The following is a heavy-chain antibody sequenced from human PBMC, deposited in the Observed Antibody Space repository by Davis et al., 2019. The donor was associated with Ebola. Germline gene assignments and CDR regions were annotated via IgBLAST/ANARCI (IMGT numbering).Heavy chain of an antibody. V-gene: IGHV4-39*07. CDR3: ASRSMMTTVTDFDY. Sequence: SETLSLTCTVSGGSISSSSYYWGWIRQPPGKGLEWIGEIYHSGSTNYNPSLKSRVTISVDKSKNQFSLKLSSVTAADTAVYYCASRSMMTTVTDFDYWGQGTLVTVSS. D-gene: IGHD4-17*01. CDR2: IYHSGST. CDR1: GGSISSSSYY. J-gene: IGHJ4*02.